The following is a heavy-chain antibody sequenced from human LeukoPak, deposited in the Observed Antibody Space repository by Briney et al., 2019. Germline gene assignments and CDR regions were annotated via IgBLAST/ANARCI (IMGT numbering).Heavy chain of an antibody. J-gene: IGHJ4*02. V-gene: IGHV3-21*01. CDR1: GFTFSSYT. CDR2: ISSSSSYI. CDR3: ARACVYYDSSGCDY. D-gene: IGHD3-22*01. Sequence: GGSLRLSCVASGFTFSSYTMNWVRQAPGKGLEWVSSISSSSSYIYYAGSVKGRFTISRDNAKKSVYLQMNSLRVEDTAVYYCARACVYYDSSGCDYWGQGTLVTVSS.